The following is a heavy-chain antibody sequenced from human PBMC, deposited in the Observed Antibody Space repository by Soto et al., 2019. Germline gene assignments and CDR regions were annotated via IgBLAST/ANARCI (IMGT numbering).Heavy chain of an antibody. V-gene: IGHV1-69*13. CDR1: GGTFSSYA. Sequence: SVKVSCKASGGTFSSYAISWVRQAPGQGLEWMGGIIPIFGTANYAQKFQGRVTITADESTSTAYMELSSLRSEDTAVYYCARGPWIQLRRRPYYFDYWGQGNLVTVSS. J-gene: IGHJ4*02. CDR2: IIPIFGTA. CDR3: ARGPWIQLRRRPYYFDY. D-gene: IGHD5-18*01.